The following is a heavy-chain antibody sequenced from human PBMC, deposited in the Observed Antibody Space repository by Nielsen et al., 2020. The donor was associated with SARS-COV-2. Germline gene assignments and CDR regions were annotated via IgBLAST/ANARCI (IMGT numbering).Heavy chain of an antibody. V-gene: IGHV4-59*01. CDR2: IYNSGST. J-gene: IGHJ6*03. CDR1: GGSISSYY. Sequence: SETLSLTCTVSGGSISSYYWSWIRQPPGKGLEWIGYIYNSGSTNYNPSLKSRVTISVDTSKNQFSLKLSSVTAADTAVYFCARGEYSYGFYGYYYYYMDVWGKGTTVTVSS. D-gene: IGHD5-18*01. CDR3: ARGEYSYGFYGYYYYYMDV.